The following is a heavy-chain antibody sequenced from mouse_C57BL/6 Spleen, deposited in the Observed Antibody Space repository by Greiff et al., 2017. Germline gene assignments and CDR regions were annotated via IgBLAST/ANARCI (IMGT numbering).Heavy chain of an antibody. J-gene: IGHJ2*01. Sequence: ESGPGLVKPSQTVFLTCTVTGISITTGNYRWSWIRQFPGNKLEWIGYIYYSGTITYNPSLTSRTTITRDTPKNQFFLEMNSLTAEDTATYYCARSIYYDYDRYFDYWGQGTTLTVSS. CDR2: IYYSGTI. D-gene: IGHD2-4*01. V-gene: IGHV3-5*01. CDR3: ARSIYYDYDRYFDY. CDR1: GISITTGNYR.